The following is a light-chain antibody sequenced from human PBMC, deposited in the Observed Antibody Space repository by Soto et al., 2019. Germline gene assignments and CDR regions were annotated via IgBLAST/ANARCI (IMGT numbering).Light chain of an antibody. CDR2: DDS. V-gene: IGLV3-21*02. CDR1: NIESKS. CDR3: QVWDGLSDHVI. Sequence: SYELTQPPSVSVAPGQTARITCGGNNIESKSVHWYQQRPGQAPVLVVHDDSDRPSGLPERISGSNSGNTATLTISRVEAGDEAEYYCQVWDGLSDHVIFGGGTQLTVL. J-gene: IGLJ2*01.